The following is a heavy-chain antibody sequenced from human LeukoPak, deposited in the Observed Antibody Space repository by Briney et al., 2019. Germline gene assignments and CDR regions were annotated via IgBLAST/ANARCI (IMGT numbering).Heavy chain of an antibody. CDR2: IYSDAT. D-gene: IGHD3-22*01. V-gene: IGHV3-74*01. CDR1: GFTFSSYW. Sequence: GGSLRLSCAASGFTFSSYWIHWVRQAPGKGLVWVSRIYSDATYYADSVKGRFTISRDNAKNTLYLQMNSLRAGDTAVYYCARESYDSSGYYYGGGFDYWGQGTLVTVSS. CDR3: ARESYDSSGYYYGGGFDY. J-gene: IGHJ4*02.